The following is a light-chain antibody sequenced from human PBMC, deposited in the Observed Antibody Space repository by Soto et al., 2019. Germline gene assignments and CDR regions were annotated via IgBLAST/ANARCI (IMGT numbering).Light chain of an antibody. CDR2: DAS. Sequence: EIVLTQSASTLCLSPGDRATLSCRASQSARSYVAWYQQTPGQAPRLLIYDASNRATGIPARFSDSGSGTDFTLTISSLEPEDFAVYYCQQRSNWITFGQGTRLEIK. CDR1: QSARSY. V-gene: IGKV3-11*01. J-gene: IGKJ5*01. CDR3: QQRSNWIT.